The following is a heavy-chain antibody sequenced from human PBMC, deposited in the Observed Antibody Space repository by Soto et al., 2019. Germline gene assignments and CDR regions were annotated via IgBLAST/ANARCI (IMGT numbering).Heavy chain of an antibody. Sequence: GGSLRLSCAASGFTFDDYAMHWVRQAPGKGLEWVSGISWNSGSIGYADSVKGRFTISRDNAKNSLYLQMNSLRAEDTALYYCAKDMNYLAAAGTDAFDIWGQGTMVTVSS. D-gene: IGHD6-13*01. J-gene: IGHJ3*02. CDR3: AKDMNYLAAAGTDAFDI. CDR1: GFTFDDYA. V-gene: IGHV3-9*01. CDR2: ISWNSGSI.